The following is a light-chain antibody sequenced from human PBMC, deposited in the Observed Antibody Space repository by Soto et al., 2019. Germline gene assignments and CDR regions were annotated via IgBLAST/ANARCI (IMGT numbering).Light chain of an antibody. J-gene: IGKJ1*01. CDR3: QQRSNWPRT. CDR2: DAS. Sequence: EIVLTQSPATLSLSPGERATLSCRASQSVSSYLAWYQQKPGQAPRLLIYDASNRATGIPARFSGSGSGTDFTPTISSLEPEDFAVYYCQQRSNWPRTFGQGIKVDI. CDR1: QSVSSY. V-gene: IGKV3-11*01.